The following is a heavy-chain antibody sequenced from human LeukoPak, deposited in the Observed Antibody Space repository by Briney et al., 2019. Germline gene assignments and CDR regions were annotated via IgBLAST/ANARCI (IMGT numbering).Heavy chain of an antibody. CDR3: ARLGIQLWFVDY. Sequence: KPSETLSLTCTVSGGSISSSSYYWGWIRQPPGKGLEWIGSIYYSGSTYYNPSLKSRVTISVDTSKNQFSLKLSSVTAADTAVYYCARLGIQLWFVDYWGQGTPVTVSS. CDR2: IYYSGST. D-gene: IGHD5-18*01. J-gene: IGHJ4*02. CDR1: GGSISSSSYY. V-gene: IGHV4-39*01.